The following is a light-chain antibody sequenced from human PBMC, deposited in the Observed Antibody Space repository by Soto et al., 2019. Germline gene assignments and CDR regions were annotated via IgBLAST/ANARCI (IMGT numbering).Light chain of an antibody. CDR2: SAS. CDR3: QQYNNLPPT. J-gene: IGKJ1*01. CDR1: ERVSTN. Sequence: PGESATLSCRASERVSTNLAWYQQTPGQAPRLLIYSASRRPTDIPVRFSGSGSGAEFTLTISSLQSEDFAIYYCQQYNNLPPTFGQGSMVDVK. V-gene: IGKV3-15*01.